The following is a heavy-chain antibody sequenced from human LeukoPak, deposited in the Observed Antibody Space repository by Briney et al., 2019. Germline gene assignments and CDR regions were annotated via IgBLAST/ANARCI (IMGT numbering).Heavy chain of an antibody. V-gene: IGHV3-7*01. Sequence: PGGSLRLSCEASGFTLSSHWMSWVRQAPGKGLEWLGNINQDGSEMNSVDSVKGRFTISRDNSKNTLYLQMNSLRAEDTAVYYCAKELVGGNAFDIWGQGTMVTVSS. CDR2: INQDGSEM. J-gene: IGHJ3*02. CDR1: GFTLSSHW. CDR3: AKELVGGNAFDI. D-gene: IGHD3-10*01.